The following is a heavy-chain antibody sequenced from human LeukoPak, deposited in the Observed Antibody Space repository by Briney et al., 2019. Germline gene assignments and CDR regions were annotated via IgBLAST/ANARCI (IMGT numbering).Heavy chain of an antibody. Sequence: GGSLRLSCTASGFAFSIYEMDWVRQAPGKGLEWVSYISSSGSYIQYAESVKGRFTISRDNAEKSLFLQMNSLRDEDTAVYYCARSAYCSGGSCSDYWGQGTLVTVSS. J-gene: IGHJ4*02. D-gene: IGHD2-15*01. V-gene: IGHV3-48*03. CDR2: ISSSGSYI. CDR3: ARSAYCSGGSCSDY. CDR1: GFAFSIYE.